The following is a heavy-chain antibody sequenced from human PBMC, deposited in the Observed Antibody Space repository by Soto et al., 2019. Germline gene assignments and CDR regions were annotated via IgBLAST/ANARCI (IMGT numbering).Heavy chain of an antibody. Sequence: GESLKISWKGSGYSFTSYCIGWVRQMPGKGLEWMWIIYPGDSATRYSPSFQGQVTISADKSSSTAYLQWSSLKASDTAMYYCARPTTVTSSIYYGMDVWGQGTTVTVSS. CDR3: ARPTTVTSSIYYGMDV. D-gene: IGHD4-17*01. CDR2: IYPGDSAT. V-gene: IGHV5-51*01. J-gene: IGHJ6*02. CDR1: GYSFTSYC.